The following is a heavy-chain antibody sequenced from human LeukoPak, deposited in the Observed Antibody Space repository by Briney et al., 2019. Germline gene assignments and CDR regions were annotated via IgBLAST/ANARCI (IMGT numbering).Heavy chain of an antibody. CDR2: ISSSGSTI. CDR1: GFTFSDYY. D-gene: IGHD3-9*01. V-gene: IGHV3-11*01. CDR3: ANEYYDILTGPILLGY. J-gene: IGHJ4*02. Sequence: PGGSLRLSCAASGFTFSDYYMSWIRQAPGKGLEWVPYISSSGSTIYYADSVKGRFTISRDNAKNSLYLQMNSLRAEDTAVYYCANEYYDILTGPILLGYWGQGTLVTVSS.